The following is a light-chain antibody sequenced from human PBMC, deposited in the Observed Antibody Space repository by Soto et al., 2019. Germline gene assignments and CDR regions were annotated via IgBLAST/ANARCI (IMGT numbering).Light chain of an antibody. CDR2: GTS. J-gene: IGKJ1*01. CDR3: HQFGDSPQT. V-gene: IGKV3-20*01. CDR1: QSLSVSY. Sequence: EIVLTQSPGTLSLSPGDRATLSCRASQSLSVSYIAWYQQRPGQAPRLLIYGTSTRATGIPDRFSGSGSGTDFTLAISRLEPEEFAVYYCHQFGDSPQTFGQGTTVEI.